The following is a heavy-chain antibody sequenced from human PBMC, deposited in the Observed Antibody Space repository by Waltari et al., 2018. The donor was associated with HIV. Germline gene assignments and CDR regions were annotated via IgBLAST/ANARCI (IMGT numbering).Heavy chain of an antibody. CDR3: AKDPMDIVATINYYGMDV. D-gene: IGHD5-12*01. J-gene: IGHJ6*02. CDR2: ISGSGGST. V-gene: IGHV3-23*01. Sequence: EQLLESGGGLVQPGGSLRLSCAASGFPFSSYAMRSVRQAPGKGLEWVSAISGSGGSTYYADSVKGRFTISRDNSKNTLYLQMNSLRAEDTAVYYCAKDPMDIVATINYYGMDVWGQGTTVTVSS. CDR1: GFPFSSYA.